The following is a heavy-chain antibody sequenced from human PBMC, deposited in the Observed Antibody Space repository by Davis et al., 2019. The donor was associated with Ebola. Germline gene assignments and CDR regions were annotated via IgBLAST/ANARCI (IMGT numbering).Heavy chain of an antibody. V-gene: IGHV4-34*01. CDR1: GGSFSGYY. D-gene: IGHD3-3*01. J-gene: IGHJ5*02. CDR3: ARPQAFWSGSHRSWFDP. CDR2: INHSGST. Sequence: PGGSLRLSCAVYGGSFSGYYWSWIRQPPGKGLEWIGEINHSGSTNYNPSLKSRVTISVDTSKNQFSLKLSSVTAADTAVYYCARPQAFWSGSHRSWFDPWGQGTLVTVSS.